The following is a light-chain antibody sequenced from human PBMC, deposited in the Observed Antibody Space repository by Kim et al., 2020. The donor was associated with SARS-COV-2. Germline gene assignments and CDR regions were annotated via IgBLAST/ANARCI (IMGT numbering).Light chain of an antibody. Sequence: ALGQTVRIKCQGDRLRSYYATWYQQKPGQAPKVVIYGKDNRPSGIPVRFSGSSSGNTAYWTITGTQADDEADYYCNSRDSNDNVVFGGGTQLTVL. CDR2: GKD. V-gene: IGLV3-19*01. J-gene: IGLJ2*01. CDR3: NSRDSNDNVV. CDR1: RLRSYY.